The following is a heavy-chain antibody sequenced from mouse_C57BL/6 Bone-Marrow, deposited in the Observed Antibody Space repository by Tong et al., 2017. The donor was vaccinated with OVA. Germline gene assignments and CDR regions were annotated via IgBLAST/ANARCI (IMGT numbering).Heavy chain of an antibody. Sequence: TGYTFSSYWIEWVKQRPGHGLEWIGEILPGSCSTNYNEKFKGKSTFTAYTSYNTAYSQFSNMTSADSADLYCARVHSNYCYFDVWGAGTNVTLSS. CDR2: ILPGSCST. V-gene: IGHV1-9*01. J-gene: IGHJ1*01. D-gene: IGHD2-5*01. CDR3: ARVHSNYCYFDV. CDR1: GYTFSSYW.